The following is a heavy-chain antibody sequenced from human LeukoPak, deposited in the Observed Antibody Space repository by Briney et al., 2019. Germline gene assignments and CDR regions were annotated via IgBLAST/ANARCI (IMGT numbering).Heavy chain of an antibody. CDR1: GGSISSSSYY. V-gene: IGHV4-39*01. CDR2: IYYSGST. D-gene: IGHD4-23*01. J-gene: IGHJ1*01. Sequence: SETLSLTCTVSGGSISSSSYYWGWIRQPPGKGLEWIGTIYYSGSTYYNPSLKSRFTISVDTSKNQFSLKLSSVTAADTAVYYCATDYTGSSYSAEYFQLWGQGTLVTVSS. CDR3: ATDYTGSSYSAEYFQL.